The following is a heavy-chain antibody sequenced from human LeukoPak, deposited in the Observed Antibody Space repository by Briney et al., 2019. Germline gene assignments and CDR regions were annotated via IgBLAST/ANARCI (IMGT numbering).Heavy chain of an antibody. J-gene: IGHJ4*02. D-gene: IGHD6-19*01. V-gene: IGHV4-59*01. Sequence: ASETLSLTCTVSGDSISTYYWSWIRQPPGKGLEWIGYIYYSGSTNYNPSLKSRITISVDTSKNQFSLKLSSVIAADTAVYYCARVRYSSGWYLADYWGQRTLVTVSS. CDR3: ARVRYSSGWYLADY. CDR2: IYYSGST. CDR1: GDSISTYY.